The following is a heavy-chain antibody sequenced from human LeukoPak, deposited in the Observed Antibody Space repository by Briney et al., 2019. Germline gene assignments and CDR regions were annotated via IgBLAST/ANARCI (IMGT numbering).Heavy chain of an antibody. J-gene: IGHJ3*02. CDR3: AKDLFREELPNAFDI. V-gene: IGHV3-23*01. Sequence: GGSLRLSCAASGFTFSSYAMSWVRQAPGKGLKWVSAISGSGGSTYYADSVKGRFTISRDNSKNTLYLQMNSLRAEDTAVYYCAKDLFREELPNAFDIWGQGTMVTVSS. CDR1: GFTFSSYA. CDR2: ISGSGGST. D-gene: IGHD1-7*01.